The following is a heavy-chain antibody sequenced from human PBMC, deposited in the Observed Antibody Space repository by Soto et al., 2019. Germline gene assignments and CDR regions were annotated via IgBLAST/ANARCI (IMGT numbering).Heavy chain of an antibody. D-gene: IGHD6-6*01. CDR3: ARVQSSSFDFDI. Sequence: PSETLSLTCAVSGGSITGDNWCSCVRQPPGKGLEWIGEIHHSGATNYNPSLKSRVTIPVDTSKNQFSLKLSSVTAADTAVYYCARVQSSSFDFDIWGQGTMVTVSS. J-gene: IGHJ3*02. CDR2: IHHSGAT. V-gene: IGHV4-4*02. CDR1: GGSITGDNW.